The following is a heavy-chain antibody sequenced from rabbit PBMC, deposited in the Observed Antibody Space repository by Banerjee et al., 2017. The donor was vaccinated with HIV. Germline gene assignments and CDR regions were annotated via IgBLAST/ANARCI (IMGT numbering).Heavy chain of an antibody. D-gene: IGHD8-1*01. V-gene: IGHV1S40*01. Sequence: QSLEESGGDLVKPGASLTLTCTASGFSFSSGYYMCWVRQAPGKGLEWIACIDGGNSDSTYYASWVNGRFTISSHNAQNTVILLMNSLTAADTATYFCARVDDGGNGYYMWGPGTLVT. CDR3: ARVDDGGNGYYM. CDR1: GFSFSSGYY. CDR2: IDGGNSDST. J-gene: IGHJ4*02.